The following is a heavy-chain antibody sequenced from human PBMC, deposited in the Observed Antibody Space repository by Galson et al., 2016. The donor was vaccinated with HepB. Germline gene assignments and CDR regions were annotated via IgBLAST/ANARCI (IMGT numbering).Heavy chain of an antibody. CDR2: ISGGGSYI. CDR3: ARVPDSTGWYGPDF. CDR1: GFTFSSYS. V-gene: IGHV3-21*01. J-gene: IGHJ4*02. Sequence: SLRLSCAASGFTFSSYSMNWVRQAPGKGLERVSCISGGGSYIYYADSVKGRFTVSRDNAKNSVSLQMHSLRAGDTAMYFCARVPDSTGWYGPDFWGQGTLVTVSS. D-gene: IGHD6-19*01.